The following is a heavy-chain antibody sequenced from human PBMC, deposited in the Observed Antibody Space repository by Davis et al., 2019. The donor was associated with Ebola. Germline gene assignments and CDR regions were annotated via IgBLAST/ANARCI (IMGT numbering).Heavy chain of an antibody. CDR1: GFTFSDYY. D-gene: IGHD4-17*01. J-gene: IGHJ4*02. CDR3: ARHDYGDSHFDY. V-gene: IGHV3-11*03. Sequence: GESLKISCAASGFTFSDYYMSWIRQAPGKGLEWVSSISSSSSYIYYADSVKGRFTISRDNAKNSLYLQMNSLRAEDTAVYYCARHDYGDSHFDYWGQGTLVTVSS. CDR2: ISSSSSYI.